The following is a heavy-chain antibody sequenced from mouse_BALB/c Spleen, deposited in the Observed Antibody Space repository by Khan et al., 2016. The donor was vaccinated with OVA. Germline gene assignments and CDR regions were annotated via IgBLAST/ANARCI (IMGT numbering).Heavy chain of an antibody. CDR2: IAPGSGST. Sequence: DLVKPGASVKLSCRASGYTFTSYWINWIKQRPGQGLEWIGRIAPGSGSTSYNAMFKGKAILTVDKSSRTAYIQFSSLSSEDSAVFDCASDNYYGSGLYDMDDWGQVTSVTVSS. CDR3: ASDNYYGSGLYDMDD. V-gene: IGHV1S41*01. D-gene: IGHD1-1*01. J-gene: IGHJ4*01. CDR1: GYTFTSYW.